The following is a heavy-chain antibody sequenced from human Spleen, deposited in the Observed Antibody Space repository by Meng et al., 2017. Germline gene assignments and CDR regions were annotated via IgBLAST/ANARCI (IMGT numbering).Heavy chain of an antibody. V-gene: IGHV4-30-4*08. CDR2: IYYSGTT. J-gene: IGHJ4*02. CDR3: ARASVVYTVPLPPDY. Sequence: QVQLQESGPGLVKPSQTLSLTCTVSGDSISSGGYYWSWIRQHPGKGLEWIGFIYYSGTTSYNPSLKSRVSISVDTSKNQFSLKVNSVTAADTAVYYCARASVVYTVPLPPDYWGQGTLVTVSS. CDR1: GDSISSGGYY. D-gene: IGHD2-8*02.